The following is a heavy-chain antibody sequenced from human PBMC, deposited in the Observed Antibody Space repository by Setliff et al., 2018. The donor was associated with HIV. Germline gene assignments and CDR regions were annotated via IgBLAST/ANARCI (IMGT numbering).Heavy chain of an antibody. D-gene: IGHD3-22*01. J-gene: IGHJ3*02. CDR2: ISSSSTYI. Sequence: GGSLRLSCAASGFTFSNSSMNWVRQAPGKGLEWVSSISSSSTYIYYADSVKGRFTISRDNAKNSLYLQMNSLRAEDTAVYYCARVKSITMIVVVIVDAFDIWGQGTMVTVSS. CDR1: GFTFSNSS. CDR3: ARVKSITMIVVVIVDAFDI. V-gene: IGHV3-21*01.